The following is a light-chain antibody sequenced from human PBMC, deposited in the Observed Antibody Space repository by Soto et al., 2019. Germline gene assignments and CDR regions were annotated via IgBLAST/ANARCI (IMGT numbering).Light chain of an antibody. CDR3: AAWDDSLNAV. CDR1: SSNIGSNT. V-gene: IGLV1-44*01. J-gene: IGLJ3*02. CDR2: SNN. Sequence: QSVLTQPPSASGTPGQRVKISCSGSSSNIGSNTVNWYQQLPGTAPKLLIYSNNQRPSGVPDRFSGSKSGTSASLAISGLQSEDEADYYCAAWDDSLNAVFGGGTQLTVL.